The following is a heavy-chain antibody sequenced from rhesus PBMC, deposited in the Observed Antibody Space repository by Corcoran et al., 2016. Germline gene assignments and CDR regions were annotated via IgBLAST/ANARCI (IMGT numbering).Heavy chain of an antibody. J-gene: IGHJ6*01. D-gene: IGHD4-23*01. CDR2: ITYSGST. CDR1: GGSISSGYYY. V-gene: IGHV4-122*02. Sequence: QVQLQESGPGLVKPSETRSLTCAVSGGSISSGYYYWSWFRQPPGKGLECIGYITYSGSTSYNPSLKSRVTIARDTSKNQFSLNMSSVTAADPPVYYCARAPYEYSTYDAGLDSWGQGVVVTVSS. CDR3: ARAPYEYSTYDAGLDS.